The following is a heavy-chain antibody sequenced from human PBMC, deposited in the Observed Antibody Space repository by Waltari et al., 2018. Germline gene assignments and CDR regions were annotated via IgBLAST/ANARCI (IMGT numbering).Heavy chain of an antibody. Sequence: SGAEVKKPGASVKVSCKASGYTFTIYGISWVRQAPGQGLEWMGWISAYNGNTNYAQKLQVRVTMTTDTTTSTAYMELRRLRSDDTDGYYCARERFGLTGGNWFDPWGQGTLVTVSS. J-gene: IGHJ5*02. CDR2: ISAYNGNT. CDR1: GYTFTIYG. CDR3: ARERFGLTGGNWFDP. D-gene: IGHD3-16*01. V-gene: IGHV1-18*01.